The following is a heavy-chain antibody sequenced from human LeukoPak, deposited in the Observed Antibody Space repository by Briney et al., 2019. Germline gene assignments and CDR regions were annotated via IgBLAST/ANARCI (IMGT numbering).Heavy chain of an antibody. D-gene: IGHD6-13*01. J-gene: IGHJ6*03. Sequence: ASVKVSCKASGYTFTGYYMHWVRQAPGQGLEWMGLLNPNSGGTNYAQKFQGRVTMTRDTSISTAYMELSSLRSEDTAVYYCARYSSSWYNYYYYMDVWGKGTTVTVSS. CDR1: GYTFTGYY. CDR3: ARYSSSWYNYYYYMDV. CDR2: LNPNSGGT. V-gene: IGHV1-2*02.